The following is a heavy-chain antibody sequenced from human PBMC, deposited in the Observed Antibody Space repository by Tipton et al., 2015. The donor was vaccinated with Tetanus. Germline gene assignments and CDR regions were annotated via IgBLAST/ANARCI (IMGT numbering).Heavy chain of an antibody. CDR3: ARGNSGSFYDASDF. Sequence: QLVQSGPEVKKPGASVKVSCKASGYPFISYTMHWVRQAPGQRLEWMGGINGDNGKAKYLQKFQDRVTITRDTSASTAYMELSSLTSEDTAVFYCARGNSGSFYDASDFWGQGTMVTVSA. D-gene: IGHD1-26*01. CDR2: INGDNGKA. V-gene: IGHV1-3*01. CDR1: GYPFISYT. J-gene: IGHJ3*01.